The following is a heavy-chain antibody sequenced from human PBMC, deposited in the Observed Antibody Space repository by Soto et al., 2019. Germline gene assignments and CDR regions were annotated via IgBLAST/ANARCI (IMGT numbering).Heavy chain of an antibody. CDR3: AITYDFWSGLYFDH. Sequence: PGGSLRLSCAASGFTFSNYAMSWVRQAPGKGLEWVSVISGSGGSTYYGDSVKGRFTISRDNSKNTLYLQMNSLRAEDTAVHYCAITYDFWSGLYFDHWGQGTLVTVSS. CDR2: ISGSGGST. D-gene: IGHD3-3*01. V-gene: IGHV3-23*01. J-gene: IGHJ4*02. CDR1: GFTFSNYA.